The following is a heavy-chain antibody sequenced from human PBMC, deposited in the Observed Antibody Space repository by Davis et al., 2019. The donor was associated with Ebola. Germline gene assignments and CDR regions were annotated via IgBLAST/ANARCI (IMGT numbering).Heavy chain of an antibody. CDR2: INHSGST. D-gene: IGHD3-3*01. J-gene: IGHJ6*02. V-gene: IGHV4-34*01. Sequence: MPSETLSLTCAVYGGSFSGYYWSWIRQPPGKGLEWIGDINHSGSTNYNPSLKSRVTISVDTSKNQFSLKLSSVTAADTAVYYCARARFGVVSNYYYYYGMDVWGQGTTVTVSS. CDR1: GGSFSGYY. CDR3: ARARFGVVSNYYYYYGMDV.